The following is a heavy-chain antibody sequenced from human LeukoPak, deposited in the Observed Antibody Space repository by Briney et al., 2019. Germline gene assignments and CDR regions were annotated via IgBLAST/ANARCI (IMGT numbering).Heavy chain of an antibody. CDR2: ISSNGGST. D-gene: IGHD5-24*01. J-gene: IGHJ3*02. CDR3: VKDSEMATINAFDI. CDR1: GFTFSDYA. V-gene: IGHV3-64D*06. Sequence: GGSLRLSCAASGFTFSDYAMHWVRQAPGKGLEYVSEISSNGGSTYYADSVKGRFTISRDNSKNTLYLQMSSLRAEDTAVYYCVKDSEMATINAFDIWGQGTMVTVSS.